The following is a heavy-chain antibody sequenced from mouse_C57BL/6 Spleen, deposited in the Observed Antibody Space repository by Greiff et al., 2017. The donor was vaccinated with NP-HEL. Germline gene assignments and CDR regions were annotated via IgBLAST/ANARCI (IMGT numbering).Heavy chain of an antibody. Sequence: QVQLQQSGAELVRPGTSVKLSCKASGYTFTSYWMHWVKQRPGQGLEWIGVIDPSDSYTNYNQKFKGKATLTVDTSSSTAYMQLSSLTSEDSAVYYCARRGLLRYAMDYWGQGTSVTVSS. J-gene: IGHJ4*01. CDR1: GYTFTSYW. CDR3: ARRGLLRYAMDY. CDR2: IDPSDSYT. D-gene: IGHD1-1*01. V-gene: IGHV1-59*01.